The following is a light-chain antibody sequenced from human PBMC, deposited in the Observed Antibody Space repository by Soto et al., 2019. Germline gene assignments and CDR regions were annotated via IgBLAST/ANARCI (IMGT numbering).Light chain of an antibody. V-gene: IGLV2-14*01. CDR3: SSYTSSSTLS. J-gene: IGLJ1*01. CDR2: EVS. Sequence: QSALTQPASVSGSPGQSITISCTGTSSDVGGYNYVSWYQQHPGKAPKLMIYEVSNRPSGVSNRFSGSKSGNTASLTISGLQAEDEADYYCSSYTSSSTLSFGTGTNLTVL. CDR1: SSDVGGYNY.